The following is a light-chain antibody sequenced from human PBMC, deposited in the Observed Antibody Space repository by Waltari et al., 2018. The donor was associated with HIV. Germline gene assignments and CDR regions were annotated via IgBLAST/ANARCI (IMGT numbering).Light chain of an antibody. Sequence: DIQMTQSPSSLSASVGDRVTITCRASQNINTYLNWYQQKPGKAPRLLIYAASSLQSWVPSRFSGRGSGTDFTLTINSLQPDDFATYYCQQSHNSPRTFGQGTKVEIK. CDR1: QNINTY. CDR3: QQSHNSPRT. J-gene: IGKJ1*01. CDR2: AAS. V-gene: IGKV1-39*01.